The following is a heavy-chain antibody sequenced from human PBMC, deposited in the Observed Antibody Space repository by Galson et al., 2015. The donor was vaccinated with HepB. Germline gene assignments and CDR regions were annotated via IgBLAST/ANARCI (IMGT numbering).Heavy chain of an antibody. J-gene: IGHJ4*02. CDR1: GYTFTTYA. Sequence: SVKVSCKASGYTFTTYAIHWVRQAPGQGLEWMGWINAGNGNTKYPQKFDDRVTITRDTSAHTGYMELSSLRSEDTAVYYCAWGGSWSDFDYWGQGTLVTVSS. CDR2: INAGNGNT. V-gene: IGHV1-3*01. CDR3: AWGGSWSDFDY. D-gene: IGHD6-13*01.